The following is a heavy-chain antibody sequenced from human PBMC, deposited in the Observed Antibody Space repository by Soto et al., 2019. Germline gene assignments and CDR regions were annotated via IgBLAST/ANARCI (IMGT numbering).Heavy chain of an antibody. CDR2: ISGSGGST. CDR1: GFTFSSYA. J-gene: IGHJ4*02. V-gene: IGHV3-23*01. Sequence: GGSLRLSCAASGFTFSSYAMSWVRQAPGKGLEWVSAISGSGGSTYYADSAKGRFTISRDNSKNTLYLQMNSLRAEDTAVYYCAKGIYSGYGPFDYWGQGTLVTVSS. CDR3: AKGIYSGYGPFDY. D-gene: IGHD5-12*01.